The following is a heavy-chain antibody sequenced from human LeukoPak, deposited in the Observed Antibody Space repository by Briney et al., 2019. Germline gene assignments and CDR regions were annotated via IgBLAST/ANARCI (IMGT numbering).Heavy chain of an antibody. CDR1: GYTFTSYD. CDR3: ARQRGDIVVLDWFDP. D-gene: IGHD2-2*01. J-gene: IGHJ5*02. CDR2: MNPNSGNT. V-gene: IGHV1-8*03. Sequence: ASVKVSCKASGYTFTSYDINWVRQATGQGLEWMGWMNPNSGNTGYAQKFQGRVTITRNTSISTAYMELSSLRSEDTAVYYCARQRGDIVVLDWFDPWGQGTLVTVSS.